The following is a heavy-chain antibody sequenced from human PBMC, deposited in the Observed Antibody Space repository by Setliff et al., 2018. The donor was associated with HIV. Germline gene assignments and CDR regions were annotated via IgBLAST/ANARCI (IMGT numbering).Heavy chain of an antibody. J-gene: IGHJ4*02. V-gene: IGHV7-4-1*02. CDR2: INTNTGNP. Sequence: ASVKVSCKASGYTFSTYGISWVRQAPGQGLELMGWINTNTGNPTYAQGFTGRFVFSLDTSVSTAYLQISSLKAEDTAVYFCARDLKRPNSNFWGGYPIPFDSWGQGTLVTVS. CDR1: GYTFSTYG. D-gene: IGHD3-3*01. CDR3: ARDLKRPNSNFWGGYPIPFDS.